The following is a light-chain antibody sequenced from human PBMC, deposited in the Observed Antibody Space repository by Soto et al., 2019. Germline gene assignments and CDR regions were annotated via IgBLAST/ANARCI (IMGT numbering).Light chain of an antibody. Sequence: SVLTQPPSASGTPGQRVTISCSGSSSKIGSNTVNWYQQLPGTAPKPLIYSNNQRPSGVPDRFSGSKSGTSASLAISGLQSEDEADYYCAAWDDSLNGYYVFGTGTKVTVL. V-gene: IGLV1-44*01. CDR1: SSKIGSNT. J-gene: IGLJ1*01. CDR3: AAWDDSLNGYYV. CDR2: SNN.